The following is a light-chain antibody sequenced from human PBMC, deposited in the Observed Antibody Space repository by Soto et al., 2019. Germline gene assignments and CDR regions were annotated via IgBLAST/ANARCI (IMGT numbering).Light chain of an antibody. CDR1: GSDVGSYKL. CDR2: EGI. J-gene: IGLJ3*02. Sequence: QSVLTQPASVSGSLGQSITISCTGTGSDVGSYKLVSWYQQHPGKAPKLIIFEGINRPSGVSNRFSGSKSDNTASLTISGLQAEDEADYYCCSYVGTWVCGGGTKLTVL. CDR3: CSYVGTWV. V-gene: IGLV2-23*01.